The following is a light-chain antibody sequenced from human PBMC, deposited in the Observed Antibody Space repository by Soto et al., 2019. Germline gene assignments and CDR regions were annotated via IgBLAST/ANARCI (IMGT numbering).Light chain of an antibody. CDR1: QSISSY. CDR3: QQSYSTLFT. CDR2: AAS. V-gene: IGKV1-39*01. J-gene: IGKJ3*01. Sequence: IQRTQSPSSLSSSLGDRVTITCRASQSISSYLNWYQQKPGKAPKLLIYAASSLQSGVPSRFSGSGSGTDFTLTISSLQPEDFETYYCQQSYSTLFTFGPGTKVDI.